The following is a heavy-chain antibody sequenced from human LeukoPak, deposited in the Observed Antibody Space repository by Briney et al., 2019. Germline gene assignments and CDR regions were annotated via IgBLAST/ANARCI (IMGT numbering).Heavy chain of an antibody. D-gene: IGHD6-6*01. Sequence: SQTLSLTGTVSGGSVSSGDYCWSWIRQPPGKGLEWIGYIYYSGSTNYNPSLKSRVTISVDTSKNQFSLKLSSVTAADTAVYYCARSEYSSSSQHFDYWGQGTLVTVSS. J-gene: IGHJ4*02. V-gene: IGHV4-61*08. CDR1: GGSVSSGDYC. CDR2: IYYSGST. CDR3: ARSEYSSSSQHFDY.